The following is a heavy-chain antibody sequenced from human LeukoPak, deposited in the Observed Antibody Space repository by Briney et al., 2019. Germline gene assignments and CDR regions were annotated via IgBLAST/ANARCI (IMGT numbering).Heavy chain of an antibody. V-gene: IGHV4-39*07. J-gene: IGHJ4*02. CDR3: ARDSDPYCGGDCRPFDY. CDR1: SGSIRSSSFY. D-gene: IGHD2-21*02. CDR2: IHYSGTT. Sequence: SETLSLTCTVSSGSIRSSSFYWGWIRQAPGKGLEWIGIIHYSGTTYYSPSLKSRVTMSVDTSKNQFSLKLSSVTAADTAVYYCARDSDPYCGGDCRPFDYWGQGTLVIASS.